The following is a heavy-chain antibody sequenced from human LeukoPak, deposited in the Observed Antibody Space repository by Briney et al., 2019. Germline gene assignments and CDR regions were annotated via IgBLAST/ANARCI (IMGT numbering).Heavy chain of an antibody. CDR3: ETGTTRTTYYYMDV. CDR2: ISSSGSA. D-gene: IGHD1/OR15-1a*01. CDR1: GGSISSYY. J-gene: IGHJ6*03. V-gene: IGHV4-4*07. Sequence: SETLSLTCTVSGGSISSYYWNWVRQPAGKGLEWIGRISSSGSANYNPSLKSRVTLSVDTSRNQLSLILNSVTAADSAVFYCETGTTRTTYYYMDVWGKGTTVIVSS.